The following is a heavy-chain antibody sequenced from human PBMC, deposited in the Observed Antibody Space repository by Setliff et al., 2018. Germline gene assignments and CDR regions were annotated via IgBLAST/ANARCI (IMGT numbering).Heavy chain of an antibody. CDR1: GFIFSNYG. D-gene: IGHD2-21*01. CDR3: AKDSLEVVIALHGMDV. V-gene: IGHV3-30*02. J-gene: IGHJ6*01. CDR2: IRHEGYNK. Sequence: GSLRLSCAASGFIFSNYGMYWVRQAPGKGLEWVAFIRHEGYNKYYADSVQGRFTISRDNSKNTLFLQMDSLRDDDTAVYYCAKDSLEVVIALHGMDVWGQGTTVTVSS.